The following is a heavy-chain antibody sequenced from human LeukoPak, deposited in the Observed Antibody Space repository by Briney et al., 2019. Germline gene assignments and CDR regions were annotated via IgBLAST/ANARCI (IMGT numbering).Heavy chain of an antibody. CDR3: ARVSYCSGGSCYRVSWFDP. Sequence: SQTLSLTCTVSGGSISSGSYYWSWIRQPAGKGLEWIGHIYTSGSTNYNPSLKSRVTISVDTSKNQFSLKLSSVTAADTAVYYCARVSYCSGGSCYRVSWFDPWGQGTLVTVSS. D-gene: IGHD2-15*01. J-gene: IGHJ5*02. V-gene: IGHV4-61*09. CDR1: GGSISSGSYY. CDR2: IYTSGST.